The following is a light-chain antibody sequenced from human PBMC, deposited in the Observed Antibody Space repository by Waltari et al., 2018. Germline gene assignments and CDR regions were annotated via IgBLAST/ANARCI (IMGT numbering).Light chain of an antibody. Sequence: EIVLTQSPATLSVSPGERATLSCGASQSVSSNLAWYQQTPGQAPRLLISGASTRATGIPARFSGSGSGTEFTLTISSLHSEDFAIYYCQQYHSWPPIFTFGPGTKVDIK. CDR3: QQYHSWPPIFT. CDR1: QSVSSN. J-gene: IGKJ3*01. V-gene: IGKV3-15*01. CDR2: GAS.